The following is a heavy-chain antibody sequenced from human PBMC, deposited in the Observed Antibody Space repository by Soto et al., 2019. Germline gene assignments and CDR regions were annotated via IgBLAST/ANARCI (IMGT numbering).Heavy chain of an antibody. V-gene: IGHV3-30-3*01. CDR2: ISYDGSNK. D-gene: IGHD1-7*01. CDR1: GFTFSSYA. J-gene: IGHJ4*02. Sequence: PGGSLRLSCAASGFTFSSYAMHWVRQAPGKGLEWVAVISYDGSNKYYADSVKGRFTISRDNSKNTLYLQMNSLRAEDTAVYYCARDRGPTVNYQYYFDYWGQGTLVTVSS. CDR3: ARDRGPTVNYQYYFDY.